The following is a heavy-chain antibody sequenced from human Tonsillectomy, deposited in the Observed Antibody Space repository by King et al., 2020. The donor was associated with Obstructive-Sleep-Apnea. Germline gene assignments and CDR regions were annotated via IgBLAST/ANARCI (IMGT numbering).Heavy chain of an antibody. V-gene: IGHV1-2*02. CDR3: ARLYGDYPMYYFDT. CDR2: INPNSGGT. Sequence: VQLVESGAEVKKAGASVKVSCKASGYTFNGYQMHWVRQAPGQGLEWMGWINPNSGGTNYAQKFQGRVTMTRDTYISTAYMELSRLRSDDTAVYYCARLYGDYPMYYFDTWGQGTPVTVSS. J-gene: IGHJ4*02. CDR1: GYTFNGYQ. D-gene: IGHD4-17*01.